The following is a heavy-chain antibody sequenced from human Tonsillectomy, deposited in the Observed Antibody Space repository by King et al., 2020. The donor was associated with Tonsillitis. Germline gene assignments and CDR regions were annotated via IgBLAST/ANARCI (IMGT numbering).Heavy chain of an antibody. V-gene: IGHV4-4*07. J-gene: IGHJ4*02. CDR2: IYTSGST. Sequence: VQLQESGPGLVKPSETLSLTCTVSGGSISSYYWSWIRQPAGKGLDWIGRIYTSGSTNYNPPLKSRVTMSVDTSKNQFSLKLSSVTAADTAVYYCARDWDYGSGSASLDYWGQGTLVTVSS. CDR1: GGSISSYY. CDR3: ARDWDYGSGSASLDY. D-gene: IGHD3-10*01.